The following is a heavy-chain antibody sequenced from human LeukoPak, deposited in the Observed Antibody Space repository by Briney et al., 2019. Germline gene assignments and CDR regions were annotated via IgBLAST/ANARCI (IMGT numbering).Heavy chain of an antibody. CDR1: GVSISSDTYY. J-gene: IGHJ4*02. V-gene: IGHV4-61*02. CDR2: IYTSGTT. Sequence: KTSETLSLTCTVSGVSISSDTYYWSWIRQPAGKGLEWIGRIYTSGTTTYNPSLKSRVTISVDTSKNQFSLKLSYVTAADTAMYYCARLTTVTPQYDYWGQGTLVTVSS. CDR3: ARLTTVTPQYDY. D-gene: IGHD4-17*01.